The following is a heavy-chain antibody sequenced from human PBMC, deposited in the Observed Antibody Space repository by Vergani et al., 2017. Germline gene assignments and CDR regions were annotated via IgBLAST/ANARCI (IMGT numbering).Heavy chain of an antibody. V-gene: IGHV4-31*03. J-gene: IGHJ4*02. CDR2: IYYSGST. CDR1: GDSISRGGYY. D-gene: IGHD2-21*02. CDR3: AREVETKGFDY. Sequence: QVQLQESGPGLVKPSQTLSLTCTVSGDSISRGGYYWNWIRQHPGKGLEWIGYIYYSGSTNYNSSLKSRVSMSVDTSKNQFSLRLSSVTAGDTAVYYCAREVETKGFDYWGQGTLVTVSS.